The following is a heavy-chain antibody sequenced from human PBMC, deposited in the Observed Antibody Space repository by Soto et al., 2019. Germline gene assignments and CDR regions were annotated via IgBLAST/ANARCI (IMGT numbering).Heavy chain of an antibody. D-gene: IGHD2-8*02. CDR2: INHSGST. J-gene: IGHJ4*02. Sequence: SETQCLTCAVYGGSFRGYYLTWIRQPPGTGLEWIGEINHSGSTNYNPSLKSRVTISVDTSKNQFSLKLTSVTAADTAVYYCARDKITGLFDYWGQGTLVTVSS. CDR1: GGSFRGYY. CDR3: ARDKITGLFDY. V-gene: IGHV4-34*01.